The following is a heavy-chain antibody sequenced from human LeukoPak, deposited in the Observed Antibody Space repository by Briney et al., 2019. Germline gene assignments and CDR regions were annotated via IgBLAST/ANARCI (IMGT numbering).Heavy chain of an antibody. CDR3: VRDHSAHPAFFDY. CDR2: IYHGGTT. D-gene: IGHD2-2*01. Sequence: PSETLSLTCTVSGFFIGSGYYWGWIRQPPGKGLEWIGSIYHGGTTVYNPSLKSRISSSVDTSKNQFSLILTSMTAADTAVYFCVRDHSAHPAFFDYWGQGALVTVSS. J-gene: IGHJ4*02. V-gene: IGHV4-38-2*02. CDR1: GFFIGSGYY.